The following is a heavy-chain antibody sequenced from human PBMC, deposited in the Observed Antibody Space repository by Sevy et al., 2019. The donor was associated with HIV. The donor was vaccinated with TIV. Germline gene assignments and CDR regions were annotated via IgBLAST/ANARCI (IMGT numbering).Heavy chain of an antibody. D-gene: IGHD2-2*01. CDR2: ISSSGSTI. CDR3: AREGYCSSTSCYGPGFDY. CDR1: GFTFSDYY. V-gene: IGHV3-11*01. J-gene: IGHJ4*02. Sequence: GGSLTLSCAASGFTFSDYYMSWIRHAPGKGLEWVSYISSSGSTIYYADSVKGRFTISRDNAKNSLYLQMNSLRAEDTAVYYCAREGYCSSTSCYGPGFDYWGQGTLVTVSS.